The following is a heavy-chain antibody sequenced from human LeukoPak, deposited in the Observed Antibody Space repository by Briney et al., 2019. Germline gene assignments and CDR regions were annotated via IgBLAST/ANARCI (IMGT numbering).Heavy chain of an antibody. CDR2: IYTSGST. D-gene: IGHD6-13*01. J-gene: IGHJ2*01. Sequence: SQTLSLTCTVSGGSISSGSYYWSWIRQPAGKGLEWIGRIYTSGSTNYNPSLKSRVTISVDKSKNQFSLKLSSVTAADTAVYYCARGALISSSWPYWYFDLWGRGTLVTVSS. CDR1: GGSISSGSYY. CDR3: ARGALISSSWPYWYFDL. V-gene: IGHV4-61*02.